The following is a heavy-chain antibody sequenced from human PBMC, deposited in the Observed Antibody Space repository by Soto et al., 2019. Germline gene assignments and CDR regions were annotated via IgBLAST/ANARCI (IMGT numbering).Heavy chain of an antibody. CDR3: ARRLAPCYYESSGYFGSFGAFDI. Sequence: PGESLKISCKGSGYSFTSYWIGWVRQMPGKGLEWMGIIYPGDSDTRYSPSFQGQVTISADKSISTAYLQWSSLKASDTAMYYCARRLAPCYYESSGYFGSFGAFDIWGQGTMVTVSS. CDR1: GYSFTSYW. V-gene: IGHV5-51*01. J-gene: IGHJ3*02. CDR2: IYPGDSDT. D-gene: IGHD3-22*01.